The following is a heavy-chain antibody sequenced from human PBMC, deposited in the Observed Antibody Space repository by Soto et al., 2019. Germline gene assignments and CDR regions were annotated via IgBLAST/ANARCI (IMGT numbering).Heavy chain of an antibody. Sequence: QVQLVQSGAEVKKPGASVKVSCKASGYTFTSYDINWVRQATGQGLEWMGWMNPNSGNTGYAQKFQGRVTMTRNTSISTAYMELSSLRSEDTAVYYCARGRRIAAAGTQKFYYYYMDVWGKGTTVTVSS. V-gene: IGHV1-8*01. CDR1: GYTFTSYD. J-gene: IGHJ6*03. D-gene: IGHD6-13*01. CDR2: MNPNSGNT. CDR3: ARGRRIAAAGTQKFYYYYMDV.